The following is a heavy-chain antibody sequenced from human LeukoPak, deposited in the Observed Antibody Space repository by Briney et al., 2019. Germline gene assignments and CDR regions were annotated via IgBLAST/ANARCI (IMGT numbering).Heavy chain of an antibody. D-gene: IGHD3-16*01. CDR2: INPSGGSP. CDR3: ARDELWYFQH. J-gene: IGHJ1*01. CDR1: GHIFTSYY. Sequence: ASVKVSCKASGHIFTSYYIHWVRQAPGQGLEWMGIINPSGGSPSYAQKFQGRVTITADESTSTAYMELSSLRSEDTAVYYCARDELWYFQHWGQGTLVTVSS. V-gene: IGHV1-46*01.